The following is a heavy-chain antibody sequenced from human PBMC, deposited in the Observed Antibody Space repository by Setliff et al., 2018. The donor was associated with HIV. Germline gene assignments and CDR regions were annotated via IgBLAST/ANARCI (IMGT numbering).Heavy chain of an antibody. D-gene: IGHD5-18*01. CDR1: GYTFTSYG. J-gene: IGHJ6*03. CDR2: INAGNGNT. CDR3: ARDGGDTAMVSYYYYYYMDV. V-gene: IGHV1-3*01. Sequence: ASVKVSCKASGYTFTSYGISWVRQAPGQRLEWMGWINAGNGNTKYSQKFQGRVTITRDTSASTAYMELSSLRSEDTAVYYCARDGGDTAMVSYYYYYYMDVWGKGTTVTVSS.